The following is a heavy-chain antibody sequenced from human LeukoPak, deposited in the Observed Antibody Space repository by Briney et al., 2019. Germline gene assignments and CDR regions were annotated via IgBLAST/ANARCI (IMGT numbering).Heavy chain of an antibody. CDR1: GITLSNYG. CDR3: ARDSTYYYDSGSSGPHYFDY. CDR2: MSDSGGRT. V-gene: IGHV3-23*01. D-gene: IGHD3-10*01. Sequence: GGSLRLSCAVSGITLSNYGMSWVRQAPGKGLEWVAGMSDSGGRTNYADSVKGRFTISRDNPKNTLYLQLNSLRAEDTAVYYCARDSTYYYDSGSSGPHYFDYWGQGTLVTVSS. J-gene: IGHJ4*02.